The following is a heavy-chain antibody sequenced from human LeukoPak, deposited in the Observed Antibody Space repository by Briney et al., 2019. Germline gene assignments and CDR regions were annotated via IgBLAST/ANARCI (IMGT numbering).Heavy chain of an antibody. J-gene: IGHJ5*02. CDR2: IIPIFGTA. Sequence: ASVNVSCKASGGTFSSYAISWVRQAPGQGLEWMGGIIPIFGTANYAQKFQGRVTITADESTSTAYMELSSLRSEDTAVYYCAREDTPAAYKYNWFDPWGQGTLVTVSS. D-gene: IGHD2-2*01. CDR3: AREDTPAAYKYNWFDP. CDR1: GGTFSSYA. V-gene: IGHV1-69*13.